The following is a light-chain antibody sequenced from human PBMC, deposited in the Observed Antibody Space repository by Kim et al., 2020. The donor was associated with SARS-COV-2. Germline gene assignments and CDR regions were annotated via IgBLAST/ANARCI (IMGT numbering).Light chain of an antibody. CDR2: KAS. Sequence: LSASVADRVTITCRTSQSVSTWLDWYQHKPGRAPKLLIYKASYLESGVPSRFSGSGSGTEFTLTISSLQPDDFATYYCQQYNTYYSFGQGTKLEI. V-gene: IGKV1-5*03. J-gene: IGKJ2*03. CDR1: QSVSTW. CDR3: QQYNTYYS.